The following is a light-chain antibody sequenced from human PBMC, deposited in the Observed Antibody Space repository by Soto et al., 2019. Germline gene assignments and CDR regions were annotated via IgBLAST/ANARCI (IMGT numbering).Light chain of an antibody. CDR3: QQYNSYSYT. CDR1: QSISSY. J-gene: IGKJ2*01. Sequence: DIQMTQSPSTLSASVGDRVTIACRASQSISSYLARYQQKPGKAPNLLIYKASNLASGVPSRFSGGGSGTDFTLTINSLQPDDSATYFCQQYNSYSYTFGPGTKLDIK. CDR2: KAS. V-gene: IGKV1-5*03.